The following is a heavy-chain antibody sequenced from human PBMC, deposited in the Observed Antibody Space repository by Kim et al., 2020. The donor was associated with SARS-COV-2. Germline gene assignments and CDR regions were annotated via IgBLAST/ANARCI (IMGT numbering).Heavy chain of an antibody. J-gene: IGHJ4*02. CDR3: ASSRLG. V-gene: IGHV3-7*01. D-gene: IGHD3-9*01. Sequence: KQDGSEKYYVDSVKGRFTISRDNAKNSLYLQMSSLRAEDTAVYYCASSRLGGGQGTLVTVSS. CDR2: KQDGSEK.